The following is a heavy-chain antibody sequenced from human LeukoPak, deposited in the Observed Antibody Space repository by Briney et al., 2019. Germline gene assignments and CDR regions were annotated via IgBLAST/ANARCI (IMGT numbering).Heavy chain of an antibody. J-gene: IGHJ5*02. CDR2: IYTSGST. D-gene: IGHD6-19*01. CDR3: AREPISYSSFNWFDP. CDR1: GGSISSGAYY. Sequence: SETLSLTCIVSGGSISSGAYYWSWIRQPAGKGLEWIGRIYTSGSTNYNPSLKSRVTMSVDTSKNQFSLKLSSVTAADTAVYYCAREPISYSSFNWFDPWGQGTLVTVSS. V-gene: IGHV4-61*02.